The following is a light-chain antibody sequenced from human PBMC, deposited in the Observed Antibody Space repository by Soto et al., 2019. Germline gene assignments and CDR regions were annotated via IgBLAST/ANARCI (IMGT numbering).Light chain of an antibody. CDR2: RAS. CDR1: QNIYYN. J-gene: IGKJ4*01. Sequence: ILITQSPATVSGSPGESATLSCRASQNIYYNVAWYQHRPGQAPRLLIYRASTRAPGVPARFSGSGCGTEFTLTISSLQPEYFTVYSCLQYGSSPLTFGGGTKVDI. V-gene: IGKV3-15*01. CDR3: LQYGSSPLT.